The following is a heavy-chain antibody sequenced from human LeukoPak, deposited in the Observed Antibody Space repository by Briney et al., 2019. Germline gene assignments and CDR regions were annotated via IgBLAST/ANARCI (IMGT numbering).Heavy chain of an antibody. CDR2: INPNSGGT. D-gene: IGHD6-13*01. J-gene: IGHJ4*02. CDR3: ARDFFHRSSWSNFDY. Sequence: ASVKVSCKASGYTFTGYYMHWVRQAPGQGLEWMGWINPNSGGTNYAQKFQGRVTMTRDTSISTAYMELSRLRSDDTAVYYCARDFFHRSSWSNFDYWGQGTLVTVSS. CDR1: GYTFTGYY. V-gene: IGHV1-2*02.